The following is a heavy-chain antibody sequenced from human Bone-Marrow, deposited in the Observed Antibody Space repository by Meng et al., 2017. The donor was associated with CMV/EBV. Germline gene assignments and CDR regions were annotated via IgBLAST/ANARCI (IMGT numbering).Heavy chain of an antibody. J-gene: IGHJ4*02. CDR3: ARALYDFWSGYYSWAY. CDR2: INPNSGGT. CDR1: GYTFTGYY. V-gene: IGHV1-2*02. D-gene: IGHD3-3*01. Sequence: ASVIVSCMASGYTFTGYYMHLVRQAPGQGLEWMGWINPNSGGTNYAQKFQGRVTMTRDTSISTAYMELSRLRSDDTAGYYCARALYDFWSGYYSWAYWGQGTLVTVSS.